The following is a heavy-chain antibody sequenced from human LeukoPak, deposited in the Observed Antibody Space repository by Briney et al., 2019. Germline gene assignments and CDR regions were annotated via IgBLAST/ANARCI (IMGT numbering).Heavy chain of an antibody. CDR1: GFTFSSYA. Sequence: GGSLRLSCAASGFTFSSYAMSWVRQAPGKGLEWVSAISGSGGSTYYADSVKGRFTISRDDSKNTLYLQMNSLRAEDTAVYYCTKPYYYDSSGYYGYWGQGTLVTVSS. J-gene: IGHJ4*02. CDR2: ISGSGGST. CDR3: TKPYYYDSSGYYGY. V-gene: IGHV3-23*01. D-gene: IGHD3-22*01.